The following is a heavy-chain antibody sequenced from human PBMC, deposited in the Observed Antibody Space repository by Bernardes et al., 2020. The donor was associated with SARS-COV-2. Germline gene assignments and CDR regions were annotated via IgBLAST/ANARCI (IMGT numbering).Heavy chain of an antibody. J-gene: IGHJ6*02. CDR1: GYTFTSYA. D-gene: IGHD2-8*01. V-gene: IGHV1-3*01. CDR2: INAGNGNT. CDR3: ARAGCTNGVCYWYYYYGMDV. Sequence: ASVKVSCKASGYTFTSYAMHWVRQAPGQRLEWMGWINAGNGNTKYSQKFQGRVTITRDTSASTAYMELSSLRSEDTAVYYCARAGCTNGVCYWYYYYGMDVWGQGTTVTVSS.